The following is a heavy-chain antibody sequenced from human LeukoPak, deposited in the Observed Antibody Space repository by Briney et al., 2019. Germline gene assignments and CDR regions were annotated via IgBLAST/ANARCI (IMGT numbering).Heavy chain of an antibody. Sequence: GGSLRLSCAASGFTFSSYAMSWVRQAPGKGLEWVSAISGSGGSTYYADSVKGRFTISRDNSKNTLYLQMNSLRAEDTAVYYCAKGKDIVGGDYYYYYGMDVWGQGTTVTVSS. CDR1: GFTFSSYA. CDR3: AKGKDIVGGDYYYYYGMDV. J-gene: IGHJ6*02. CDR2: ISGSGGST. V-gene: IGHV3-23*01. D-gene: IGHD2-15*01.